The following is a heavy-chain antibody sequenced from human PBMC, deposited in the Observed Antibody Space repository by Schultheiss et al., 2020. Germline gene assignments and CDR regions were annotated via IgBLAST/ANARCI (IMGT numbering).Heavy chain of an antibody. J-gene: IGHJ4*02. CDR1: GFTFDDYA. V-gene: IGHV3-9*01. CDR3: AKAGYEAATEFDY. Sequence: SLRLSCAASGFTFDDYAMHWVRQAPGKGLEWVSGISWNSGSIGYADSVKGRFTISRDNAKNSLYLQMNSLRAEDTALYYCAKAGYEAATEFDYWGQGTLVTVAS. CDR2: ISWNSGSI. D-gene: IGHD6-13*01.